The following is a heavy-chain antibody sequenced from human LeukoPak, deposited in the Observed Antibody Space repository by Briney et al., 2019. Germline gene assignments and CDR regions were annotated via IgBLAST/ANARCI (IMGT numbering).Heavy chain of an antibody. CDR1: GFTFSNYW. V-gene: IGHV3-7*04. D-gene: IGHD7-27*01. CDR2: IKQDASEK. Sequence: VGSLILSCAASGFTFSNYWMSWVRQAPGKGLEWVANIKQDASEKYYVDSVKGRFTISRDNAKNSLYLQMNSLRAEDTAQYYCARHNPLWGYWGQGTLVTVSS. CDR3: ARHNPLWGY. J-gene: IGHJ4*02.